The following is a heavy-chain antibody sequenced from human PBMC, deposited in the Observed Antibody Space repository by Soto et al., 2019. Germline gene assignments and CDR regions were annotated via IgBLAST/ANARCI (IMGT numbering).Heavy chain of an antibody. CDR3: ARVRYFDWLLGTYYYYGMDV. CDR2: INHSGST. CDR1: GGSFSGYY. Sequence: SETLSLTCAVYGGSFSGYYWSWIRQPPGKGLEWIGEINHSGSTNYNPSLKSRVTISVDTSKNQFSLKLSSVTAADTAVYYCARVRYFDWLLGTYYYYGMDVWGQGTTVTVSS. D-gene: IGHD3-9*01. J-gene: IGHJ6*02. V-gene: IGHV4-34*01.